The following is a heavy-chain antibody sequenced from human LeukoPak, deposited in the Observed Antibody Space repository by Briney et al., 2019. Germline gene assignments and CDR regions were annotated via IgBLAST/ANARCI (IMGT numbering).Heavy chain of an antibody. Sequence: GGSLRLSCAASGLTVSSNYMSWVRQAPGKGLEWVSVIYSGGSTYYADSVKGRFTISRDNSKNTLYLQMNSLRAEDTAVYYCARDSLFNWNDGAFDIWGRGTMVTVSS. CDR1: GLTVSSNY. CDR3: ARDSLFNWNDGAFDI. J-gene: IGHJ3*02. V-gene: IGHV3-53*01. CDR2: IYSGGST. D-gene: IGHD1-20*01.